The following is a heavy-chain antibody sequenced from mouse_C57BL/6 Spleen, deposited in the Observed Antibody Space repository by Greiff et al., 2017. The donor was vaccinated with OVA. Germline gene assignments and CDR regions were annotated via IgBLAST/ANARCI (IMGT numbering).Heavy chain of an antibody. V-gene: IGHV10-3*01. CDR1: GFTFNTYA. Sequence: EVQLVESGGGLVQPKGSLKLSCAASGFTFNTYAMHWVRQAPGKGLEWVARIRSKSSNYATYYADSVKDRFTISRDDSQSMLYLQMNNLKTEDTAMYYCVGDPGDGSSYWDYAMDYWGQGTSVTVSS. CDR2: IRSKSSNYAT. CDR3: VGDPGDGSSYWDYAMDY. D-gene: IGHD1-1*01. J-gene: IGHJ4*01.